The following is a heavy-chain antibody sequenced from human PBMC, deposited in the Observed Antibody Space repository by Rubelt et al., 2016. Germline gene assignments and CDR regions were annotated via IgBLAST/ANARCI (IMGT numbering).Heavy chain of an antibody. Sequence: GFTFSNYGIHWVRQAPGKGLEWVTFIRFDASDKYYTDSVKGRFTISRDNSKNTLYLQMNSLRAEDTALYYCARDYCSSTSCYHNNWFDPWGQGTLVTVSS. D-gene: IGHD2-2*01. CDR3: ARDYCSSTSCYHNNWFDP. CDR2: IRFDASDK. CDR1: GFTFSNYG. V-gene: IGHV3-30*02. J-gene: IGHJ5*02.